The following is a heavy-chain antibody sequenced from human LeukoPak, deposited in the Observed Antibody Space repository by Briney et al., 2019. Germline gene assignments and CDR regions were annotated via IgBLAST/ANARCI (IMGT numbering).Heavy chain of an antibody. V-gene: IGHV4-59*01. J-gene: IGHJ4*02. CDR2: IYYSGST. D-gene: IGHD6-13*01. CDR3: ARGQLGEIAAAASFDY. CDR1: GGSISSYY. Sequence: PSETLSLTCTVSGGSISSYYWSWIRQPPGKGLEWIGYIYYSGSTNYDPFLKSRVTISVDTSKNQFSLKLSSVTAADTAVYYCARGQLGEIAAAASFDYWGQGTLVTVSS.